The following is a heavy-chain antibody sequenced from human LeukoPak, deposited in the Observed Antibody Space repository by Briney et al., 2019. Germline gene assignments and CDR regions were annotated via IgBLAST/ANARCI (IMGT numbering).Heavy chain of an antibody. Sequence: SETLSLTCTVSGGSVSDYYWSWIRQSPGKGLEWIGYIYYTGSTRYNASFRSRLTISADTSKNQFALKLDSVTGAGTAVYYSARGKSRGSHIDSWGQGTLVTAS. CDR2: IYYTGST. D-gene: IGHD1-26*01. V-gene: IGHV4-59*02. CDR1: GGSVSDYY. J-gene: IGHJ4*02. CDR3: ARGKSRGSHIDS.